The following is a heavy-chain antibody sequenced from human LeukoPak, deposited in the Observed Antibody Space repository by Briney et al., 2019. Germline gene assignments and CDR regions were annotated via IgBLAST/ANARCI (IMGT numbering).Heavy chain of an antibody. CDR3: ARGAANVDTAMVISWYMDV. CDR2: IYTSGST. CDR1: GGSISSRSYY. D-gene: IGHD5-18*01. J-gene: IGHJ6*03. V-gene: IGHV4-61*02. Sequence: SETLSLTCKVSGGSISSRSYYWSWIRQPAGKGLEWIGRIYTSGSTNYNPSLKSRVTMSVDTSKNQFSLKLSSVTAADTAVYYCARGAANVDTAMVISWYMDVWGKGTTVTVSS.